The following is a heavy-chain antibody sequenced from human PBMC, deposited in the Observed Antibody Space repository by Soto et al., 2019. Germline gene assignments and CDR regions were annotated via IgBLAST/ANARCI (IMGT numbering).Heavy chain of an antibody. J-gene: IGHJ3*02. CDR1: GYTFTGYY. CDR3: ARDGRSDYGDYAVCAFDI. D-gene: IGHD4-17*01. V-gene: IGHV1-2*04. Sequence: QVQLVQSGAEVKKPGASVKVSCKASGYTFTGYYMHWVRQAPGQGLEWMGWINPNSGGTDYAQKFQGWVTITRDTSISTAYMELSRLRSDDTAVYYCARDGRSDYGDYAVCAFDIWGQGTMVTVSS. CDR2: INPNSGGT.